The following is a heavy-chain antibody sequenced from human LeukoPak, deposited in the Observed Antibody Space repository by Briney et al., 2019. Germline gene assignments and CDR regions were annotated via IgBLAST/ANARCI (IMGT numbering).Heavy chain of an antibody. D-gene: IGHD6-13*01. Sequence: KSSETLSLTCTVSGGSISSSSYYWGWIRQPPGKGLEWIGSIYYSGSTYYNPSLKSRVTISVDTSKNQFSLKLSSVTAADTAVYYCAREVVAAAGPNWFDPWGQGTLVTVSS. CDR3: AREVVAAAGPNWFDP. V-gene: IGHV4-39*07. J-gene: IGHJ5*02. CDR2: IYYSGST. CDR1: GGSISSSSYY.